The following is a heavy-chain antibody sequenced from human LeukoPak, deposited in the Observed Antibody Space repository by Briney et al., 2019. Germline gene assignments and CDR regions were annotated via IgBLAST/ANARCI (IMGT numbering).Heavy chain of an antibody. CDR3: ARIPNSANFPNLFDP. CDR1: GVTLSNYN. D-gene: IGHD4/OR15-4a*01. Sequence: PGGSLRLSRAASGVTLSNYNMYCVREAPGKGLECGSSMSCTNNYILYTVPEKSRFTISRDNAKNPLYLQMNSQRPEDTAVYYCARIPNSANFPNLFDPWGQGTLVTLSS. CDR2: MSCTNNYI. V-gene: IGHV3-21*01. J-gene: IGHJ5*02.